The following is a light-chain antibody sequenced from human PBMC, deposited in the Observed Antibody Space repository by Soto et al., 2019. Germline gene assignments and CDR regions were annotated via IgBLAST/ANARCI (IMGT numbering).Light chain of an antibody. CDR2: GAS. CDR3: QQYTTYPWT. J-gene: IGKJ1*01. V-gene: IGKV3-20*01. Sequence: EIVLAQSPGTLSLSPGERATLSCRASQSVRSSYLAWYQQKPGQAPRLLIYGASIRATGISDRFSGSGSATEFTLTISSLQPDDFATYYCQQYTTYPWTFGQGTKVDIK. CDR1: QSVRSSY.